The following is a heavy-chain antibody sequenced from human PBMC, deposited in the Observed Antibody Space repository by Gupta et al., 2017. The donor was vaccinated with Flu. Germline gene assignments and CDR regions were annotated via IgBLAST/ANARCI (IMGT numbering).Heavy chain of an antibody. V-gene: IGHV3-23*01. CDR1: GFTFSSYA. CDR2: ITGSGGST. D-gene: IGHD6-13*01. CDR3: AKDQQLLVSEYFQH. J-gene: IGHJ1*01. Sequence: EVQLLESGGGLVQPGGSLSLSCAASGFTFSSYAMSWVRQAPGKGLEWVSAITGSGGSTYYADAVKGRFTISRDNSKHTLYLQMKSLRAQDTAVYYCAKDQQLLVSEYFQHWGEGTLVTVSS.